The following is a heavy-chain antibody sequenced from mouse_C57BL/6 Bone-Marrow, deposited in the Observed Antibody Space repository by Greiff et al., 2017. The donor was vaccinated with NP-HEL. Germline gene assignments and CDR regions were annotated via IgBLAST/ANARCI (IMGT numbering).Heavy chain of an antibody. D-gene: IGHD2-5*01. V-gene: IGHV1-50*01. J-gene: IGHJ4*01. CDR2: IDPSDSYT. CDR1: GYTFTSYW. CDR3: ARETSNYDAMDY. Sequence: QVQLQQPGAELVKPGASVKLSCKASGYTFTSYWMQWVKQRPGQGLEWIGEIDPSDSYTNYNQKFKGKATLTVDTSSSTAYMQLSSLTSEDSAVYYCARETSNYDAMDYWGQGTSVTVSS.